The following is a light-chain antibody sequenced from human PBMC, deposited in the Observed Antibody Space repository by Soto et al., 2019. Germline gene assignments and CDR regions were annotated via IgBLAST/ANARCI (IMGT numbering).Light chain of an antibody. CDR1: SGHSSSA. CDR2: VNSDGSH. CDR3: QTWDTGIRV. Sequence: QSVLTQSPSASASLGASVKLTCTLSSGHSSSAVAWHQQLPEKGPRFLMKVNSDGSHTKGDGIPDRFSGSSSGAERCLTISSLQSEDDADYYCQTWDTGIRVFGGGTKLTVL. V-gene: IGLV4-69*02. J-gene: IGLJ3*02.